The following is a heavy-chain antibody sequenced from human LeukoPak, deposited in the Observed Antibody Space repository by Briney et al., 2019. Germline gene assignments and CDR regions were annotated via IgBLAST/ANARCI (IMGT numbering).Heavy chain of an antibody. CDR1: GGSFSGYY. CDR2: INHSGST. Sequence: SETLSLTCAVYGGSFSGYYWSWIRQPPGKGLEWIGEINHSGSTNYNPSLKSRVTISVDTSKNQFSLKLSSVTAADTAVYYCARAAPRHFDYWGQGTLVTVSS. CDR3: ARAAPRHFDY. J-gene: IGHJ4*02. V-gene: IGHV4-34*01. D-gene: IGHD6-25*01.